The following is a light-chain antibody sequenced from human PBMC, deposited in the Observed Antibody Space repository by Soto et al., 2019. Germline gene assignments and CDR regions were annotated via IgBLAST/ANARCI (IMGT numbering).Light chain of an antibody. Sequence: EIVVTQSPATLSVSPGERVTLSCRASQSVSSSLAWYQQRPGQAPRLLIYDTSTRAAGIAARFSGSGSGTEFTLTISSLQSEDFAVYYCQHYKTFGQGTKVEIK. CDR3: QHYKT. V-gene: IGKV3-15*01. CDR1: QSVSSS. CDR2: DTS. J-gene: IGKJ1*01.